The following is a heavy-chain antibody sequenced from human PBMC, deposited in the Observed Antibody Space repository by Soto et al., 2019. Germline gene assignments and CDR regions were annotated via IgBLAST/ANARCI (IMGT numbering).Heavy chain of an antibody. Sequence: SETLSLTCAVYGGSFSGYYWSWIRQPPGKGLEWIGEINHSGSTNYNPSLKSRVTISVDTSKNQFSLKLSSVTAADTAVYYCARKVYDFWSGIRGYFDYWGQGTLVTVSS. V-gene: IGHV4-34*01. D-gene: IGHD3-3*01. J-gene: IGHJ4*02. CDR2: INHSGST. CDR3: ARKVYDFWSGIRGYFDY. CDR1: GGSFSGYY.